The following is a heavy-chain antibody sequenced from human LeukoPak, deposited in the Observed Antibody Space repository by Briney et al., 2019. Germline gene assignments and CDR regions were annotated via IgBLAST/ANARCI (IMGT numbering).Heavy chain of an antibody. CDR1: GFTFSNYW. Sequence: GGSLRLSCAASGFTFSNYWMSWVRQAPGKGLEWVANIKEDGSIEDYVDSVKGRFTVSRDNAKNSLYLQMNSLRAEDTAVYYCAKPPEPYDFWSGYSPVFDYWGQGTLVTVSS. D-gene: IGHD3-3*01. CDR3: AKPPEPYDFWSGYSPVFDY. J-gene: IGHJ4*02. V-gene: IGHV3-7*01. CDR2: IKEDGSIE.